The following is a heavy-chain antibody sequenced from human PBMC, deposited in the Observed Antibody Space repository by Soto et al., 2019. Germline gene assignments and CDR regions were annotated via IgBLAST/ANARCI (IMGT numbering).Heavy chain of an antibody. CDR1: GGSISGYY. J-gene: IGHJ4*02. D-gene: IGHD1-1*01. Sequence: PSETLSLTCTVSGGSISGYYWSWIRQPPGKGLEWIGYIYYSETTNYNPSLKSRVTISVDTSKNQFSLKLSSVTAADTAVYYCAGGSRLQLRFDYWGQGTLVTVSS. CDR2: IYYSETT. CDR3: AGGSRLQLRFDY. V-gene: IGHV4-59*01.